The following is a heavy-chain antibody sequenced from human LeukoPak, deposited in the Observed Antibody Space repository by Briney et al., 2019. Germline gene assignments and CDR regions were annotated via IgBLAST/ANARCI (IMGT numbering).Heavy chain of an antibody. CDR3: VRELDSSGYDYGDY. Sequence: PGGSLRLSCAAAGFTLSSYAMSWVRQAPGKGLVWVSRIIGDGSSTSYADSVRGRLTSSRDNAKNTLYLQMKSLRAEDTAVYYCVRELDSSGYDYGDYWGQGTLVSVSS. D-gene: IGHD3-22*01. V-gene: IGHV3-74*01. J-gene: IGHJ4*02. CDR1: GFTLSSYA. CDR2: IIGDGSST.